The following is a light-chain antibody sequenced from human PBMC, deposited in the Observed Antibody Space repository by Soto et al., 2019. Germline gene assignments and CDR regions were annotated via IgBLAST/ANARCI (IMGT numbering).Light chain of an antibody. J-gene: IGKJ5*01. V-gene: IGKV1-5*01. CDR2: DAS. Sequence: DIPMTQSPSTLSASVGDRVTITCRASQTIDSWLAWYQQRPGKPPNLLIYDASSLESGVPSRFSGSGSGTEFTLTIRSLQPEDFATYYCQQSFRSPITFGQGTRLEIK. CDR3: QQSFRSPIT. CDR1: QTIDSW.